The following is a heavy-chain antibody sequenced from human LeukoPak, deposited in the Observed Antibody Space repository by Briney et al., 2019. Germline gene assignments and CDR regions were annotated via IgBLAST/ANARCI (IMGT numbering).Heavy chain of an antibody. V-gene: IGHV1-69*01. CDR3: AKPGGIYSGYDINFDY. J-gene: IGHJ4*02. Sequence: SVKVSCKASGGTFSSYAISWVRQAPGQGLEWMGGIIPIFGTANYAQKFQGRVTITADESTSTAYMELSSLRAEDTAVYYCAKPGGIYSGYDINFDYWGQGTLVTVSS. CDR1: GGTFSSYA. D-gene: IGHD5-12*01. CDR2: IIPIFGTA.